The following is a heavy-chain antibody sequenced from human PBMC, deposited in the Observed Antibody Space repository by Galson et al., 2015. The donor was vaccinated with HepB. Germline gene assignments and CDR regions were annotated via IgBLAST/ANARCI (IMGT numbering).Heavy chain of an antibody. CDR2: IIPIFGTA. V-gene: IGHV1-69*13. CDR3: ARDGGIQLWRWIDY. J-gene: IGHJ4*02. D-gene: IGHD5-18*01. Sequence: SVKVSCKASGGTFSSYAISWVRQAPGQGLEWMGGIIPIFGTANYAQKFQGRVTITADESTSTAYMELSSLRSEDTAVYYCARDGGIQLWRWIDYWGQGTLVTVSS. CDR1: GGTFSSYA.